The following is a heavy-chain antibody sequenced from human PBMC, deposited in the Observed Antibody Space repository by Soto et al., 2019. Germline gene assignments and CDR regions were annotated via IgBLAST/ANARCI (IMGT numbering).Heavy chain of an antibody. V-gene: IGHV1-69*13. Sequence: SVKVSCKASGGTFSSYAISWVRQAPGQGLEWMGGIIPIFGTANYAQKFQGRVTITADESTSTAYMELSSLRSEDTAVYYCASSIVVVVAALDYWGQGTLVTVSS. CDR3: ASSIVVVVAALDY. CDR2: IIPIFGTA. CDR1: GGTFSSYA. D-gene: IGHD2-15*01. J-gene: IGHJ4*02.